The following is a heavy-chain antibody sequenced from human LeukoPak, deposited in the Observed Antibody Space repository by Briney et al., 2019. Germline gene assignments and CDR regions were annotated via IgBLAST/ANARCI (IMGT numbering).Heavy chain of an antibody. D-gene: IGHD1-1*01. Sequence: SSETLSLTCTVSGGSISSYYWSWIRQPAGKGLEWIGSIYYSGSTYYNPSLKSRVTISVDTSKNQFSLKLSSVTAADTAVYYCARYPGIPLWGQGTLVTVSS. CDR3: ARYPGIPL. V-gene: IGHV4-59*05. CDR2: IYYSGST. CDR1: GGSISSYY. J-gene: IGHJ4*02.